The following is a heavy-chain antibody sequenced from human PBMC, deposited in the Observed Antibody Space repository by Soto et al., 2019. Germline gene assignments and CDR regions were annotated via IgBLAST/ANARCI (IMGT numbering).Heavy chain of an antibody. CDR2: ISGSGSNT. CDR3: ARATRPSVRTSLVCYNWFDT. D-gene: IGHD3-16*01. CDR1: GFTFSGSA. Sequence: EVQLLESGGGLVQPGGSLRLSCVPSGFTFSGSAMTWVRQAPGKGLEWVSTISGSGSNTYYADSVKGRFTISRDNSKNTLSLQLTSLRADDTALYFCARATRPSVRTSLVCYNWFDTWGQGTLVTVSA. V-gene: IGHV3-23*01. J-gene: IGHJ5*02.